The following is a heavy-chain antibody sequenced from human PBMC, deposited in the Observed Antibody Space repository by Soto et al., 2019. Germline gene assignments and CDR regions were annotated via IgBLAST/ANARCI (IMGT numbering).Heavy chain of an antibody. CDR3: ARELRRQWLVGSDAFDI. D-gene: IGHD6-19*01. V-gene: IGHV1-18*01. CDR2: ISAYNGNT. J-gene: IGHJ3*02. CDR1: GYTFTSYG. Sequence: ASVKVSCKASGYTFTSYGISWVRQAPGQGLEWMGWISAYNGNTNYAQKLQGRVTMTTDTSTSTAYMELRSLRSDDTAVYYCARELRRQWLVGSDAFDIWGQGTMVTVSS.